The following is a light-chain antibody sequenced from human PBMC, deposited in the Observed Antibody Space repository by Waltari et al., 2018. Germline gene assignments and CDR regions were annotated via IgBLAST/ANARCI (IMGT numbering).Light chain of an antibody. Sequence: SYELTQPPSVSVSPGQTASITCSGDKLGDRYASWYQQKPGQSPVLVIYQDTKRPSGIPARFSGSNSGNTATLTISGTQAMDEADYYCQTWASITYVFGTGTKVTVL. V-gene: IGLV3-1*01. J-gene: IGLJ1*01. CDR1: KLGDRY. CDR3: QTWASITYV. CDR2: QDT.